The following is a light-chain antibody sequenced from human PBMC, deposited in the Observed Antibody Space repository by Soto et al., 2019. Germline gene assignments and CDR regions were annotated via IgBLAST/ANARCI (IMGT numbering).Light chain of an antibody. J-gene: IGKJ1*01. CDR3: QQYGSSPEWT. CDR2: GAS. Sequence: EIVMTQSPATLSVSPGERVALSCRASQSVSSNLAWYQQKPGQAPRLLIYGASRRATGIPDRFSGSGSGTDFTLTISRLEPEDFAVYYCQQYGSSPEWTFGQGTKVDIK. V-gene: IGKV3-20*01. CDR1: QSVSSN.